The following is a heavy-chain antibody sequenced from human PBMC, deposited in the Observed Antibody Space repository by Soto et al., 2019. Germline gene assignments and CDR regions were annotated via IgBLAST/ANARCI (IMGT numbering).Heavy chain of an antibody. Sequence: EVQLVESGGGLVKPGGSLRLSCAASGFTFSSYSMNWVRQAPGKGLEWVSSISSSSSYIYYADSVKGRFTISRDNAKNPLYLQMNSMRAEDTAVYYCARGYSSSNSLDVWLQGPTVTVSS. J-gene: IGHJ6*02. CDR2: ISSSSSYI. CDR3: ARGYSSSNSLDV. CDR1: GFTFSSYS. D-gene: IGHD6-13*01. V-gene: IGHV3-21*01.